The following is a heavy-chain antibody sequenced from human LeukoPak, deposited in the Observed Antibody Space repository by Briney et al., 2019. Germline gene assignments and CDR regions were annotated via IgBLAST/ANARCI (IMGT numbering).Heavy chain of an antibody. V-gene: IGHV4-39*07. J-gene: IGHJ3*02. Sequence: SETLSLTCTVSGGSISSDSYYWGWIRQSPGKGLEWIGSIYYSGPIYYNPSLKSRVTISVDTSKNQFSLKLSSVTAADTAVYYCARALPRIVVAFDAFDIWGQGTMVTVSS. CDR2: IYYSGPI. CDR1: GGSISSDSYY. CDR3: ARALPRIVVAFDAFDI. D-gene: IGHD3-22*01.